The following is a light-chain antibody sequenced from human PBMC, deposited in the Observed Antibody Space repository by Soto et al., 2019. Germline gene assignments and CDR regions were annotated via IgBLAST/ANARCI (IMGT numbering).Light chain of an antibody. J-gene: IGKJ4*01. Sequence: EIVMTQSPATLSVSPGERATLSCRASQTLYNNLAWYQQKLGQAPRLLIYGASARATDIPARFSGSGSGTEFTLTISGLQSEDFAIYYRQQYSDWPLTFGGGTKVEIK. CDR3: QQYSDWPLT. CDR2: GAS. V-gene: IGKV3-15*01. CDR1: QTLYNN.